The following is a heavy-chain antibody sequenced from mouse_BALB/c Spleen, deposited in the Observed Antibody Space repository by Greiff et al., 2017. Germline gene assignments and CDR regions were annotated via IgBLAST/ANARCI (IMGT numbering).Heavy chain of an antibody. V-gene: IGHV1S81*02. CDR1: GYTFTSYY. CDR3: TRYSLPEYYYAMDY. CDR2: INPSNGGT. D-gene: IGHD1-2*01. J-gene: IGHJ4*01. Sequence: QVQLQQSGAELVKPGASVKLSCKASGYTFTSYYMYWVKQRPGQGLEWIGEINPSNGGTNFNEKFKSKATLTVDKSSSTAYMQLSSLTSEDSAVYYCTRYSLPEYYYAMDYWGQGTSVTVSS.